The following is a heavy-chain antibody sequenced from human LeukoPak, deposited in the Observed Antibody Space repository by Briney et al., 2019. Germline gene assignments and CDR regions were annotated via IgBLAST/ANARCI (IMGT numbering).Heavy chain of an antibody. CDR2: IYYSGST. Sequence: PSETLSLTCAVSGGSISSGGYSWSWIRQPPGKGLEWIGYIYYSGSTYYNPSLKSRVTISVDTSKNQFSLKLSSVTAADTAVYYCATKVRLQMYYMDVWGKGTTVTISS. CDR3: ATKVRLQMYYMDV. CDR1: GGSISSGGYS. V-gene: IGHV4-30-2*03. J-gene: IGHJ6*03. D-gene: IGHD3-16*01.